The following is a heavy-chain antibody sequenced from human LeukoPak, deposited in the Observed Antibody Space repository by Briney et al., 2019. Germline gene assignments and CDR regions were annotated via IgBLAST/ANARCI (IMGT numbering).Heavy chain of an antibody. CDR3: AREEVDIVVVPARDDAFDI. D-gene: IGHD2-2*01. J-gene: IGHJ3*02. Sequence: SVKVSCKASGGTFSSYAIGWVRQAPGQGLEWMGGIIPIFGTANYAQKFQGRVTITADKSTSTAYVELSSLRSEDTAVYYCAREEVDIVVVPARDDAFDIWGQGTMVTVSS. CDR1: GGTFSSYA. CDR2: IIPIFGTA. V-gene: IGHV1-69*06.